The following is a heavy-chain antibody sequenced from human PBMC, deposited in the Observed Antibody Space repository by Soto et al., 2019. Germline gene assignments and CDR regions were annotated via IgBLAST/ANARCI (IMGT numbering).Heavy chain of an antibody. D-gene: IGHD1-1*01. J-gene: IGHJ4*02. CDR1: GYKFTNYW. CDR2: IFPGDSDT. V-gene: IGHV5-51*01. Sequence: PGEALKISCKGSGYKFTNYWIAWVRQMPGKGLEWMGIIFPGDSDTRYRPSFRGQVTISADTSISTAYLPWRSMKDSDSAMYYCARGLTSIYNPYYSDYWGQGTQVTVSS. CDR3: ARGLTSIYNPYYSDY.